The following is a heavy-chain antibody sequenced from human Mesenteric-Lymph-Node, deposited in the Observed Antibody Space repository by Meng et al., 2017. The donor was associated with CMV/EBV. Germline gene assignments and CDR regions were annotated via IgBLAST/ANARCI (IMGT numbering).Heavy chain of an antibody. CDR2: IIPILGIA. D-gene: IGHD6-6*01. CDR3: ASSVLIAARPLNYYYYGMDV. J-gene: IGHJ6*02. Sequence: SVKVSCKASGSTFSSYTISWVRQAPGQGLEWMGRIIPILGIANYAQKFQGRVTITADKSTSTAYMELSSLRSEDTAVYYCASSVLIAARPLNYYYYGMDVWGQGTTVTVSS. CDR1: GSTFSSYT. V-gene: IGHV1-69*02.